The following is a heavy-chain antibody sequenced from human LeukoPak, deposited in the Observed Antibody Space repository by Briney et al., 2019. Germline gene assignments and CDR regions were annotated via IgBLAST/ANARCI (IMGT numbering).Heavy chain of an antibody. CDR2: IKQDGSEK. CDR3: ARDHSSSWPDWFDP. CDR1: GFTFSSYW. J-gene: IGHJ5*02. Sequence: PGGSLRLSCAASGFTFSSYWMSWVRQAPGKGLEWVANIKQDGSEKYYVDSVKGRFTISRDNAKSSLYLQMNSLRAEDTAVYYCARDHSSSWPDWFDPWGQGTLVTVSS. D-gene: IGHD6-13*01. V-gene: IGHV3-7*01.